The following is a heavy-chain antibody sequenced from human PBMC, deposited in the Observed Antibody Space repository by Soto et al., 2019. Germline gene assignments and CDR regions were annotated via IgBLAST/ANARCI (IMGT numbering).Heavy chain of an antibody. V-gene: IGHV1-18*01. D-gene: IGHD1-26*01. CDR3: ARGGTPIDD. CDR1: GYTFTNCG. J-gene: IGHJ4*02. CDR2: ISAYNGNT. Sequence: QVQLVQSGAEVKKPGASVKVSCKTSGYTFTNCGLSWVRHAPGQGLEWMGWISAYNGNTNYAQNFQGRVTMTTDTAPRTAYMELRSLRTDDTAVYYCARGGTPIDDWGQETLVTVSS.